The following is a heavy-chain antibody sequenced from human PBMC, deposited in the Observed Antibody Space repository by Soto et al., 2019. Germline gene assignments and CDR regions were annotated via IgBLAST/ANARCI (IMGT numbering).Heavy chain of an antibody. CDR3: ARDDVLCDGGRSYGVPVDV. CDR1: GFTVSSKY. CDR2: IQSGGPT. V-gene: IGHV3-66*01. Sequence: EVHLVESGGGLVQPGGSLRLSCAASGFTVSSKYMSWVRQAPGKGLEWVSLIQSGGPTYYADSVKGRFTISRDTSENTLHLQMDSLRAEDTAVYDCARDDVLCDGGRSYGVPVDVWGKGTTVTVSS. D-gene: IGHD2-15*01. J-gene: IGHJ6*04.